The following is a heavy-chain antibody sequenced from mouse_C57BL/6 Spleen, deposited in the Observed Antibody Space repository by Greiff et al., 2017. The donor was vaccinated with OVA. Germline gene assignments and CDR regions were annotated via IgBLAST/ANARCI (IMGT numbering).Heavy chain of an antibody. CDR1: GYTFTSYW. CDR3: ARWDTKVTADYFDY. V-gene: IGHV1-55*01. Sequence: QVQLQQPGAELVKPGASVKMSCKASGYTFTSYWITWVQQRPGQGLEWIGDIYPGSGSTNYNEKFKSKATLTVDTSSSTAYMQLSSLTSEDSAVYYCARWDTKVTADYFDYWGKGTTLTVSS. CDR2: IYPGSGST. J-gene: IGHJ2*01. D-gene: IGHD2-2*01.